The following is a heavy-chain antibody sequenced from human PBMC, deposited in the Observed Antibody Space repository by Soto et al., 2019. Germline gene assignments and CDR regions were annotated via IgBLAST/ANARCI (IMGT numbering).Heavy chain of an antibody. CDR1: GGSFSGYY. Sequence: PSETLSLTCAVYGGSFSGYYWSWIRQPPGKGLEWIGEINHSGSTNYNPSLKSRVTFSVDTSKNQFSLKLSSVTAADTAVYYCARVVREYSGCALKPPGWYYYMDVWGKGTTVTVSS. CDR2: INHSGST. V-gene: IGHV4-34*01. D-gene: IGHD5-12*01. J-gene: IGHJ6*03. CDR3: ARVVREYSGCALKPPGWYYYMDV.